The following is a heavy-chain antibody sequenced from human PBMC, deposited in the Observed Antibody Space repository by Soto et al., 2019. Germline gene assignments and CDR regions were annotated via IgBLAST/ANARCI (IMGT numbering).Heavy chain of an antibody. CDR3: VRDASSGGADV. Sequence: EEELVESGGGLVQPGRSLRLSCATSGFTLRDSAMHWVRQVPGGGLEWVSGILASGDVGYVDSVRGRFTMSRDVAKSSLHQQMNILKADDTALYYCVRDASSGGADVGGQWTTVTVSS. CDR2: ILASGDV. V-gene: IGHV3-9*01. J-gene: IGHJ6*02. CDR1: GFTLRDSA. D-gene: IGHD6-6*01.